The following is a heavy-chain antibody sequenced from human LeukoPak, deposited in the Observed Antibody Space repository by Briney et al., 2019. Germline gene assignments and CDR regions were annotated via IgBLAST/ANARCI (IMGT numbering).Heavy chain of an antibody. V-gene: IGHV4-30-2*01. D-gene: IGHD2-8*01. CDR1: GGSISSGGYY. CDR2: IYQSGST. J-gene: IGHJ4*02. CDR3: ARGVARRGYCTNGVCPYYFDY. Sequence: SETLSLTCTVSGGSISSGGYYWSWIRQPPGKGLEWIGYIYQSGSTYYNPSLKSRVTISVDRSKNQFSLKLSSVTAADTAVYYCARGVARRGYCTNGVCPYYFDYWGQGTLVTVSS.